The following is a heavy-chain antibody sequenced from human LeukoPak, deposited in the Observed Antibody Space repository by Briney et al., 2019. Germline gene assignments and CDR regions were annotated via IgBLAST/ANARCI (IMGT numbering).Heavy chain of an antibody. CDR3: ARARPAYYYGSSGYFDY. D-gene: IGHD3-22*01. Sequence: KSGGSLRLSCAASGFTFSSYSMNWVRQAPGKGLEWVSSISSSSYIYYADSVKGRFTISRDNAKNSLYLQMNSLRAEDTAVYYCARARPAYYYGSSGYFDYWGQGTLVTVSS. J-gene: IGHJ4*02. V-gene: IGHV3-21*01. CDR2: ISSSSYI. CDR1: GFTFSSYS.